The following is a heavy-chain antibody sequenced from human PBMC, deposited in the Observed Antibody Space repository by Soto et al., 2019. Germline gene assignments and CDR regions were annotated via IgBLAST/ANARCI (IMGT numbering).Heavy chain of an antibody. D-gene: IGHD5-18*01. J-gene: IGHJ3*02. CDR1: GASISSSPYS. Sequence: QLQLQESGSGLVKPSQTLSLACAVSGASISSSPYSWTWIRQPPGKGLEWIGYMLLSGSAHYNPSLKSRVTISVDTSKNQFSLKLSSMTAADTAVYYCARAGYRYGAKAFDIWGQGTIVTVSS. V-gene: IGHV4-30-2*01. CDR2: MLLSGSA. CDR3: ARAGYRYGAKAFDI.